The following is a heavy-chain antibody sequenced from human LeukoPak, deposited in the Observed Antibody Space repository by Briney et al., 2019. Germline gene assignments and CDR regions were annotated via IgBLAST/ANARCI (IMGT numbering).Heavy chain of an antibody. V-gene: IGHV3-66*01. Sequence: GSLRLSCTASGLSVSGNYWHWVRQAPGKALEWVSIIYSDGKTLYTKSVKGRFTFSRNKSKNTFYLQMNSLGAEDTAVYFCTYGDYPLTYWGQGTLVTVSS. D-gene: IGHD4-17*01. CDR1: GLSVSGNY. J-gene: IGHJ4*02. CDR2: IYSDGKT. CDR3: TYGDYPLTY.